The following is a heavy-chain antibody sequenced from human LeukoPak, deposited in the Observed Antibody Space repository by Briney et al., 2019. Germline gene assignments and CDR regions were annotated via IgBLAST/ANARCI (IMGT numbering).Heavy chain of an antibody. CDR1: GFTFSGYG. J-gene: IGHJ4*02. V-gene: IGHV3-30*02. CDR3: VREDYYDGSHDY. CDR2: IRFDGSNK. Sequence: GGSLRLSCAASGFTFSGYGMHWVRQAPGKGLQWVTFIRFDGSNKYYADSVKGRFTISRDNSRDTLYLQMNSLTAEDTAVYYCVREDYYDGSHDYWGQGTLVTVSS. D-gene: IGHD3-22*01.